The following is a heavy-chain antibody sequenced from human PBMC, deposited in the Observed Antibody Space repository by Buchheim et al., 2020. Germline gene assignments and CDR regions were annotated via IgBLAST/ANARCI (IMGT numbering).Heavy chain of an antibody. J-gene: IGHJ4*02. CDR1: GFTFSSYW. D-gene: IGHD3-3*01. Sequence: EVQLVESGGGLVQPGGPLRLSCAASGFTFSSYWMHWVRQVPGKGLVWVSRTNTDGTGTDYADSVKGRFTISRDNAKNTVYLQMNNLRDEDTAVYYCTRGSVTAGYDFWGQGTL. CDR3: TRGSVTAGYDF. CDR2: TNTDGTGT. V-gene: IGHV3-74*01.